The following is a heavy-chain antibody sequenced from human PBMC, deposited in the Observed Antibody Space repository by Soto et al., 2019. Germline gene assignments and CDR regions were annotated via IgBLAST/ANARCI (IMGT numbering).Heavy chain of an antibody. Sequence: EVQLVESGGGLVQPVGSLRLSCAASGFTVSSNYMSWVRQAPGKGLEWVSDIYSGGSTYYADSVKGRCTISRHNSKNTLYLQMNSRRAEDTAVYYCARKILGAFDIWGQGTMVTVSS. D-gene: IGHD7-27*01. CDR2: IYSGGST. V-gene: IGHV3-53*04. CDR3: ARKILGAFDI. J-gene: IGHJ3*02. CDR1: GFTVSSNY.